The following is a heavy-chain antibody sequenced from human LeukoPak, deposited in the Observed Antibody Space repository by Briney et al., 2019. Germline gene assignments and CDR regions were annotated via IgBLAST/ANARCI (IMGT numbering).Heavy chain of an antibody. Sequence: GGSLRLSCAASGFTFDDYAMHWVRQAPGKGLEWVSLINWDGGNTYYADSVKGRFTISRDNSKNSLYLQMNSLRAEDTALYYCAKDSGYYYDSSGPGSYFDQWGQGTLVTVSS. V-gene: IGHV3-43D*03. D-gene: IGHD3-22*01. J-gene: IGHJ4*02. CDR2: INWDGGNT. CDR3: AKDSGYYYDSSGPGSYFDQ. CDR1: GFTFDDYA.